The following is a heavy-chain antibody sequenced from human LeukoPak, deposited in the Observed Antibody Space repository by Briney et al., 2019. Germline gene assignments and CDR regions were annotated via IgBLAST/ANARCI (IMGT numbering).Heavy chain of an antibody. Sequence: SETLSLTCTVSGGSISSYYWSWIRQPPGKGLEWIGYIYYSGSTNYSPSLKSRVTISVDTSKNQFSLKLSSVTAADTAVYYCASLTAGQPYYYYMDVWGKGTTVTVSS. V-gene: IGHV4-59*01. CDR1: GGSISSYY. CDR2: IYYSGST. CDR3: ASLTAGQPYYYYMDV. J-gene: IGHJ6*03. D-gene: IGHD5-18*01.